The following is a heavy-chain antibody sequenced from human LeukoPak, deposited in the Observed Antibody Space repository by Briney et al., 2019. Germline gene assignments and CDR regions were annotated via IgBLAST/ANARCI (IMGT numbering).Heavy chain of an antibody. Sequence: ASVKVSCKASGYTFTDYYMHWVRQAPGQGLEWMGWINPNSGGTNYAQKFQGRVTMTRDTSISTAYMELSRLRSDDTAVYYCARASYYYDSSGYPGYYFDYWGQGALVTVSS. CDR2: INPNSGGT. J-gene: IGHJ4*02. D-gene: IGHD3-22*01. V-gene: IGHV1-2*02. CDR1: GYTFTDYY. CDR3: ARASYYYDSSGYPGYYFDY.